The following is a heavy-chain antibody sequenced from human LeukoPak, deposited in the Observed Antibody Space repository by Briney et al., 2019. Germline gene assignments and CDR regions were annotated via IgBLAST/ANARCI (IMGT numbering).Heavy chain of an antibody. J-gene: IGHJ4*02. D-gene: IGHD1/OR15-1a*01. Sequence: GGSLRLSCAASGFTFSSYGMHWVRQAPGKGLEWVAVIWYDGSNKYYADSVKGRFTISRDNSKNTLYLQMNSLRAEDTAVYYCARVPDPFEQYVDYWGQGTLVTVSS. V-gene: IGHV3-33*01. CDR1: GFTFSSYG. CDR3: ARVPDPFEQYVDY. CDR2: IWYDGSNK.